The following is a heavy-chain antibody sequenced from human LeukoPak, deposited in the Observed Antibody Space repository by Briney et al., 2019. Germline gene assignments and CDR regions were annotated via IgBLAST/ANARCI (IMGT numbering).Heavy chain of an antibody. D-gene: IGHD4-17*01. J-gene: IGHJ3*02. CDR2: VNDSGST. CDR3: ASCRDYGSAFDI. CDR1: GASFSGYY. Sequence: SETLSLTCSVSGASFSGYYYTWIRQPPGKGLEWIGDVNDSGSTNYNPSLKSRVTISVDTSKNQFSLKLSSVTAADTAVYYCASCRDYGSAFDIWGQGTMVTVSS. V-gene: IGHV4-34*01.